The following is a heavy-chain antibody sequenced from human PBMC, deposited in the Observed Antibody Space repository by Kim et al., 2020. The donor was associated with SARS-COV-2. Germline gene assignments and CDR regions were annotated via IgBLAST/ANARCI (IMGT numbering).Heavy chain of an antibody. Sequence: LKSRVTISVDTSKNQFSLKLSSVTAADTAVYYCARYLRVRGSSWAWYFDLWGRGTLVTVSS. J-gene: IGHJ2*01. D-gene: IGHD6-13*01. V-gene: IGHV4-30-2*04. CDR3: ARYLRVRGSSWAWYFDL.